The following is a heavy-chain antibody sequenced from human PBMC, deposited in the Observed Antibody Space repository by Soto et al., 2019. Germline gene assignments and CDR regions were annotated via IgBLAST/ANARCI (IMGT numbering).Heavy chain of an antibody. J-gene: IGHJ4*02. Sequence: EVQLVESGGGLIQPGGSLRLSCAASGFTVSSNYMSWVRQAPGKGLEWVSVITGTGSTTYYADSVKGRFTISRDNSKDTTYLQMSSVRAEDTAVYYCAKNVWGGYFDNTYYFDYWGQGSLVTVSS. CDR3: AKNVWGGYFDNTYYFDY. D-gene: IGHD3-22*01. CDR1: GFTVSSNY. V-gene: IGHV3-53*01. CDR2: ITGTGSTT.